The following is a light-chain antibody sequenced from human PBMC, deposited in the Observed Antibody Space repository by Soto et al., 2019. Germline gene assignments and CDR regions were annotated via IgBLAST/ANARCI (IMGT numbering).Light chain of an antibody. CDR1: RSNVGYSA. CDR2: SNY. J-gene: IGLJ2*01. Sequence: QPVLTQPPSASGTSGQRVTISCSGSRSNVGYSAVNWFQHLPGTAPKLLIYSNYQRPSGVPDRFSGSKSGTSASLAISGLQSEDEADYYCAAWDDSLNGLVFGGGTKLTVL. V-gene: IGLV1-44*01. CDR3: AAWDDSLNGLV.